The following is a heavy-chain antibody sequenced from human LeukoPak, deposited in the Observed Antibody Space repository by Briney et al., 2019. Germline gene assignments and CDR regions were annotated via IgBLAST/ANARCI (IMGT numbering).Heavy chain of an antibody. Sequence: SETLSLTCTVSGGSISSSSYYWGWIRQPPGKGLEWIGSIYYSGSTYYNPSLKSRLTMSVDTSKNHFSLKLSSVTAADTAVYYCARGDPFRAGWFDPWGQGTLVTVSS. CDR1: GGSISSSSYY. J-gene: IGHJ5*02. D-gene: IGHD6-13*01. CDR3: ARGDPFRAGWFDP. CDR2: IYYSGST. V-gene: IGHV4-39*07.